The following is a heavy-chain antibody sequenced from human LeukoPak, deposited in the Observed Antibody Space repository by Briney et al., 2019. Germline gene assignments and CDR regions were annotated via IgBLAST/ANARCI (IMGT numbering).Heavy chain of an antibody. CDR2: IYTSGST. CDR1: GGSISSGSYY. CDR3: ARARQWLALAGAFDI. J-gene: IGHJ3*02. D-gene: IGHD6-19*01. V-gene: IGHV4-61*02. Sequence: SETLSLTCTVSGGSISSGSYYWSWIRQPAGKGLEWLGRIYTSGSTNYNPSLKSRVTISVDTSKNQFSLKLSSVTAADTAVYYCARARQWLALAGAFDIWGQGTMVTVSS.